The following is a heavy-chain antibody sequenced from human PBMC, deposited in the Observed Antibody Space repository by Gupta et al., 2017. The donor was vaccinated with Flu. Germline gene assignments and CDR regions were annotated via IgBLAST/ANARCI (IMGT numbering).Heavy chain of an antibody. CDR3: AKRAYSPGGFDY. CDR2: ISGSGGST. V-gene: IGHV3-23*01. D-gene: IGHD2-21*01. J-gene: IGHJ4*02. Sequence: VRQAQGKGLEWVSAISGSGGSTYYADSVKGRFTISRDNSKNTLYLQMNSLRAEDTAVYYCAKRAYSPGGFDYWGQGTLVTVSS.